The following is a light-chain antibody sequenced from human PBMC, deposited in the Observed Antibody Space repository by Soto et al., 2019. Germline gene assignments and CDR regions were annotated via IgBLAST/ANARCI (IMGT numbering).Light chain of an antibody. CDR1: QSVSSN. CDR2: AAS. CDR3: QQYNNSWT. J-gene: IGKJ1*01. Sequence: EIVLTQSPATLSLSPGERATLSCRASQSVSSNYLAEYQQIAGQATRLIFYAASSGATGIPGRFSSRAWGTEFTLIISSQQSEDAGLYYCQQYNNSWTFGQGTKVDIK. V-gene: IGKV3-15*01.